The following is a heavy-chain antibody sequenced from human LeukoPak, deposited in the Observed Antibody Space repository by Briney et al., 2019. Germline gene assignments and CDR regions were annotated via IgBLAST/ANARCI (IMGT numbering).Heavy chain of an antibody. Sequence: GGSLRLSCAASGFTFSSYWMSWVRQAPGKGLEWVGRIKSKTDGGTTDYAAPVKGRFTISRDDSKNTLYLQMNSLKTEDTAVYYCTTGRVSAAYFDYWGQGTLVTVSS. CDR2: IKSKTDGGTT. CDR1: GFTFSSYW. D-gene: IGHD2-2*01. J-gene: IGHJ4*02. V-gene: IGHV3-15*01. CDR3: TTGRVSAAYFDY.